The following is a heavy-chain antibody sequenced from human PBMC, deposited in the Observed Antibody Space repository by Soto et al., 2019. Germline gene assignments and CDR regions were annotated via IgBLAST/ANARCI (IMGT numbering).Heavy chain of an antibody. CDR2: ISGSGGST. D-gene: IGHD6-13*01. CDR1: GFTFSSYA. CDR3: AKVYSSSRNIYYGMDV. Sequence: HPGGSLRLSCAASGFTFSSYAMSWVRQAPGKGLEWVSAISGSGGSTYYADSVKGRFTISRDNSKNTLYLQMNSLRAEDTAVYYCAKVYSSSRNIYYGMDVWGQGTTVTVSS. J-gene: IGHJ6*02. V-gene: IGHV3-23*01.